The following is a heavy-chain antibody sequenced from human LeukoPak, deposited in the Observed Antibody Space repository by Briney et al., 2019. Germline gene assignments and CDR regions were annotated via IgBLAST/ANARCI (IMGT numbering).Heavy chain of an antibody. Sequence: PGGSLRLSCAASGFTFSIYKMHWIRQTPGKGLEWVSYINSGGTTIYYGDSVKGRFTISRDNAKNSLILQMNSLRAEDTAVYYCAREGSYYFDYWGRGTLVTVSS. J-gene: IGHJ4*02. CDR1: GFTFSIYK. CDR3: AREGSYYFDY. D-gene: IGHD1-26*01. CDR2: INSGGTTI. V-gene: IGHV3-48*03.